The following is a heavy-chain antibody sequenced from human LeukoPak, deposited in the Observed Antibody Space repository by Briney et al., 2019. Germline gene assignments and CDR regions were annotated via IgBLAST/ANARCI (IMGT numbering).Heavy chain of an antibody. CDR1: GFTFSSYS. V-gene: IGHV3-48*01. CDR3: ARDVLTTFDP. Sequence: PGGSLRLSCAASGFTFSSYSMNWVRQAPGKGLEWVSYIISSSSTIYYADSVKGRFTISRDNAKNSLYLQMNSLRAEDTAVYYCARDVLTTFDPWGQGTLVTVSS. D-gene: IGHD4-11*01. CDR2: IISSSSTI. J-gene: IGHJ5*02.